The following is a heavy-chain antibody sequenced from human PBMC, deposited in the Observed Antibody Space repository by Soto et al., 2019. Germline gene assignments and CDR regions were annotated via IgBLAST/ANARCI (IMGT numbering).Heavy chain of an antibody. CDR1: GYTFTIYG. V-gene: IGHV1-18*04. J-gene: IGHJ4*02. CDR3: ARWGRLGYCSSTSCPLDY. Sequence: QVQLMQSGAEVKKPGASVKVSCKASGYTFTIYGISWVRQAPGQGLERMGWISAYNGNTNYAQKLQGRVTMTTDTSTSTAYMELRSLRSDDTAVYYCARWGRLGYCSSTSCPLDYWGQGTLVTVSS. CDR2: ISAYNGNT. D-gene: IGHD2-2*01.